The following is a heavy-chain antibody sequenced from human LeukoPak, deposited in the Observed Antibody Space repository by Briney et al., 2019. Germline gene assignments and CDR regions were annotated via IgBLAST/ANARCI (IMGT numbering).Heavy chain of an antibody. J-gene: IGHJ5*02. D-gene: IGHD3-10*01. CDR3: ARDYYDSGSYPRNFDA. V-gene: IGHV3-21*01. Sequence: GSLRLSCIASGSSLSTYNMNWVRQAPGKGLEWVSCISSGSSYIFYGDSVKGRFTISRDNGKNSLYLQMNSLRAEDTAVYFCARDYYDSGSYPRNFDAWGQGTLVTVSS. CDR1: GSSLSTYN. CDR2: ISSGSSYI.